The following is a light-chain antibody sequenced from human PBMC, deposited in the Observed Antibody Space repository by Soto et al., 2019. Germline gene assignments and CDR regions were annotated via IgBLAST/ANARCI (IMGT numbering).Light chain of an antibody. CDR1: QSVSRSY. J-gene: IGKJ1*01. CDR2: GAS. Sequence: EIVLTQSPGTLSLSPGDRATLSCRASQSVSRSYLGWYQQKPGQAPRLLVYGASIRAAGVPDRFSGSGSGTEFTLTTSRLEPEDFTVYYCHHYETFGQGTKVDIK. V-gene: IGKV3-20*01. CDR3: HHYET.